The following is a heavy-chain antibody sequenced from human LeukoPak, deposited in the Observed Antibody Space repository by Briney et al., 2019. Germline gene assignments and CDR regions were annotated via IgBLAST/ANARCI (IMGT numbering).Heavy chain of an antibody. Sequence: GGSLRLSCAASGFXFSSYAIGWVRQAPGKGLEWVSLMSDSGTNTYYADSLKGRLTIPRDNSKSTLYLQMNSLRDEDTAIYYCARELKVAGLTTGFDYWGQGTLVTVSS. V-gene: IGHV3-23*01. D-gene: IGHD6-19*01. CDR3: ARELKVAGLTTGFDY. J-gene: IGHJ4*02. CDR2: MSDSGTNT. CDR1: GFXFSSYA.